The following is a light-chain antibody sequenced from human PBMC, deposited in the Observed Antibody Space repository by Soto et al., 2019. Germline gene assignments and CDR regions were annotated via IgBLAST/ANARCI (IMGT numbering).Light chain of an antibody. CDR3: QQSYSTPWT. CDR2: AAS. J-gene: IGKJ1*01. Sequence: DIQMTQSPSSLSASVGERVTITCRASHSVRGYLNWYQQKPGKVPKLLIYAASSLQSGTPSRFSGSGSGTDFTVTISTLQPEDFATYYCQQSYSTPWTFGQGTRVEIK. V-gene: IGKV1-39*01. CDR1: HSVRGY.